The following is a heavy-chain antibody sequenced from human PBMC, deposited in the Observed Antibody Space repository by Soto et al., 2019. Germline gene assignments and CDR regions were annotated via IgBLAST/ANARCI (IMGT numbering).Heavy chain of an antibody. D-gene: IGHD2-15*01. CDR1: GFTFSSYS. Sequence: GGSLRLSCAASGFTFSSYSMNWVRQAPGKGLEWVSSISSSSSYIYYADSVKGRFTISRDNAKNSLYLQMNSLRAEDTAVYYCARGLGYCSGGSCYFNGLKDYWGQGTLVTVSS. J-gene: IGHJ4*02. CDR2: ISSSSSYI. CDR3: ARGLGYCSGGSCYFNGLKDY. V-gene: IGHV3-21*01.